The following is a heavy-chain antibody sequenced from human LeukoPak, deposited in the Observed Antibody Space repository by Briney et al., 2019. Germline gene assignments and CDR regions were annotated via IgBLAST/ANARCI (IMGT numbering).Heavy chain of an antibody. V-gene: IGHV3-30*04. Sequence: GGSPRLSCAASGFTFSSYAMHWVRQAPGKGLEWVAVISYDGSNKYYADSVKGRFTISRDNSKNTLYLQMNSLRAGDTAVYYCAKKTLYYDSKDWGQGTLVTVSS. CDR3: AKKTLYYDSKD. D-gene: IGHD3-22*01. J-gene: IGHJ4*02. CDR1: GFTFSSYA. CDR2: ISYDGSNK.